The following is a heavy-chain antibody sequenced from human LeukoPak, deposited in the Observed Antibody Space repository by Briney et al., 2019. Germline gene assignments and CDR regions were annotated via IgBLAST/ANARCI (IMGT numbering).Heavy chain of an antibody. CDR1: GFTFSSYA. V-gene: IGHV3-23*01. CDR3: AKGWNGYDRFDY. CDR2: VSGSGVNT. D-gene: IGHD5-12*01. J-gene: IGHJ4*02. Sequence: PGGSLRLSCAASGFTFSSYAMGWVRQAPGKGLEWVLGVSGSGVNTYYADSVKGRFTISRDNSNNALHLQMNSLRVEDTAVYYCAKGWNGYDRFDYWGRGTLVTVSS.